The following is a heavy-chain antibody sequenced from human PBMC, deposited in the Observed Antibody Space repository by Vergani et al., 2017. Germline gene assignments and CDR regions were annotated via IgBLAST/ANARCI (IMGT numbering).Heavy chain of an antibody. CDR2: IYPADSDT. V-gene: IGHV5-51*03. J-gene: IGHJ5*02. CDR3: ARKTTNTDA. Sequence: EAELVQSGPEMRKPGESLKIPCKGSEYSFGHYWIGWVRQMPGKGLEWMGIIYPADSDTRYSPSFQGQVTISADKSISTALLQWDSLKASDTALYYCARKTTNTDAWGQGTLVTFSS. D-gene: IGHD1-1*01. CDR1: EYSFGHYW.